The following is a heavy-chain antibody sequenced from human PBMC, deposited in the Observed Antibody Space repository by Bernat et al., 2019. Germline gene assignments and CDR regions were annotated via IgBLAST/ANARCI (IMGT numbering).Heavy chain of an antibody. J-gene: IGHJ4*01. CDR3: ARDLDDHGDYGADY. V-gene: IGHV1-2*06. D-gene: IGHD4-17*01. CDR1: GYTFTGYY. CDR2: INPNSGGT. Sequence: QVQLVQSGAEVKKPGASVKVSCKASGYTFTGYYMHWVRQAPGQGLEWMGRINPNSGGTNYAQKFQGRVTMTRDTSISTANMELSRLRSDDTAVDYGARDLDDHGDYGADYWGQGTLVTVSS.